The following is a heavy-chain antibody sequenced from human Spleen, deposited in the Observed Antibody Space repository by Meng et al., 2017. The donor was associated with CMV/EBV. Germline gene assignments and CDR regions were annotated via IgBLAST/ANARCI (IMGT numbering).Heavy chain of an antibody. J-gene: IGHJ6*02. Sequence: RQAPGQGLEWMGWINPNSGGTNYAQKFQGRVTMTRDTSISTAYMELSRLRSDDTAVYYCARGHGPLCSSTSCYILTGGLYYYYGMDVWGQGTTVTVSS. V-gene: IGHV1-2*02. D-gene: IGHD2-2*02. CDR3: ARGHGPLCSSTSCYILTGGLYYYYGMDV. CDR2: INPNSGGT.